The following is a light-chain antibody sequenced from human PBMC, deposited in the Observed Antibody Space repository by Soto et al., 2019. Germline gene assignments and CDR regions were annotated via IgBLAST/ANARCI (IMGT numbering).Light chain of an antibody. CDR3: QQRSNWPPKLT. V-gene: IGKV3-11*01. J-gene: IGKJ4*01. Sequence: EIVLTQSPATLSLSPGERATLSCRASQSVSSYLAWYQQKPGQAPRLLIYDASNRATGIPARFSGSGSGTDFTLTISSLEPEVFAVYYCQQRSNWPPKLTFGGGTKVEIK. CDR2: DAS. CDR1: QSVSSY.